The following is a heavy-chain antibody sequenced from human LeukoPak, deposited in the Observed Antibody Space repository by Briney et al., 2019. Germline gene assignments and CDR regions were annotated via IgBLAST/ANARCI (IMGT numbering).Heavy chain of an antibody. J-gene: IGHJ6*02. CDR3: ARSLGMESYYYYGMDV. V-gene: IGHV4-4*07. CDR1: GGSISSYY. Sequence: PSETLSLTCTVSGGSISSYYWSWIRQPAGKGLEWIGRIYTSGSTNYNPSLKSRVTMSVDTSKNQFSLKLSSVTAADTAVYYCARSLGMESYYYYGMDVWSQGTTVTVSS. CDR2: IYTSGST. D-gene: IGHD1-14*01.